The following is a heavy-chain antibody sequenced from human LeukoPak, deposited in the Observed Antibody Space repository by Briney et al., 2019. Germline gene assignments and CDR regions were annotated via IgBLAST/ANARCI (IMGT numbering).Heavy chain of an antibody. Sequence: GGSLRLSCAASGFTFSTYWMNWVRRAPGKGLEWVAKIKQDGSEKYYVDSVKGRFTISRDNAKNTLYLQMNSLRAEDTAVYYCAKDPPSGWYLFNWGQGTLVTVSS. CDR2: IKQDGSEK. CDR3: AKDPPSGWYLFN. D-gene: IGHD6-19*01. CDR1: GFTFSTYW. V-gene: IGHV3-7*01. J-gene: IGHJ4*02.